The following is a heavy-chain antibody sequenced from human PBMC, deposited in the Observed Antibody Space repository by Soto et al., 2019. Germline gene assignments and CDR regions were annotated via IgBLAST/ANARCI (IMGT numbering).Heavy chain of an antibody. CDR1: GYTFTSYD. CDR2: VNPNSGNT. CDR3: ARAVGSYYNFVWFDP. J-gene: IGHJ5*02. D-gene: IGHD3-10*01. V-gene: IGHV1-8*01. Sequence: ASVKVSCKASGYTFTSYDINWVRQATGQGLEWMGWVNPNSGNTGYAQKFQGRVTMTRNTSISTAYMELSSLRSEDTAVYCCARAVGSYYNFVWFDPWGQGTLVTVSS.